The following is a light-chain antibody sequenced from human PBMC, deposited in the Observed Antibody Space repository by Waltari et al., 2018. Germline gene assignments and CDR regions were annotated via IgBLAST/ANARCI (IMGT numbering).Light chain of an antibody. CDR2: DVN. Sequence: QSALTQPASVSGSPGQSITISCTGSRSDVGGEDSVSWYEDHPGQAPKVIIYDVNKRPSGVSDRFSGSKSGNTASLTISGLQAEDEATFYCSSQSTKNGVIFGGGTKVTVL. CDR1: RSDVGGEDS. V-gene: IGLV2-14*03. J-gene: IGLJ2*01. CDR3: SSQSTKNGVI.